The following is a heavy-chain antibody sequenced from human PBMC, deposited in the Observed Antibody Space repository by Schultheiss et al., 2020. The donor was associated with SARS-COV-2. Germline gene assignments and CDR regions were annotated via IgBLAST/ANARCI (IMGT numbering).Heavy chain of an antibody. CDR1: GYTFTSYY. V-gene: IGHV1-2*04. CDR2: INPNSGGT. CDR3: ARLSFSVPGIYYYYYGMDV. J-gene: IGHJ6*02. Sequence: ASVKVSCKASGYTFTSYYMHWVRQAPGQGLEWMGWINPNSGGTNYAQKFQGWVTMTRDTSISTAYMELSRLRSDDTAVYYCARLSFSVPGIYYYYYGMDVWGQGTTVTVSS. D-gene: IGHD6-6*01.